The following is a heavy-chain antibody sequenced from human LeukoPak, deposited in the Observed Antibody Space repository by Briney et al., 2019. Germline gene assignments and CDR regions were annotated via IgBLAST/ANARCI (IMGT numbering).Heavy chain of an antibody. J-gene: IGHJ5*02. V-gene: IGHV4-31*03. CDR3: ARAPGSGSEWFDP. Sequence: SQTLSLTCTVSGGSISSGGYYWSWIRQHPGKGLEWIGYIYYSGSTYYNPPLKSRVTISVDTSKNQFSLKLSSVTAADTAVYYCARAPGSGSEWFDPWGQGTLVTVSS. CDR2: IYYSGST. CDR1: GGSISSGGYY. D-gene: IGHD3-10*01.